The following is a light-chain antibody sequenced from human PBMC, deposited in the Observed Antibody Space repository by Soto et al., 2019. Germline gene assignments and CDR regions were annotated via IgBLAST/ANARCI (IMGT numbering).Light chain of an antibody. CDR3: MQALQIGLLT. Sequence: DIVMTQSPLSLPVTPGEPASISCRSSQSLLHSNGYNYLDWYLQKPAQSPQLLIYLGSNRASGVPDRCSGSGSGTDFTLKISRVEAEDVGVDYCMQALQIGLLTFGGGTKVEIK. CDR1: QSLLHSNGYNY. CDR2: LGS. J-gene: IGKJ4*01. V-gene: IGKV2-28*01.